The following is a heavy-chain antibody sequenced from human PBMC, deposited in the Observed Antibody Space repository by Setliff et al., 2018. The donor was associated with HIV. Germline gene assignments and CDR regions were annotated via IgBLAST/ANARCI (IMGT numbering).Heavy chain of an antibody. CDR1: GGTFSSYA. Sequence: VASVKVSCKASGGTFSSYAISWVRQAPGQGLEWMGGIIPIFGTANYAQKFQGRVTITADESTSTAYMELSSLRSEDTAVYYCARKMLDVPFDIWGQGTMVTVSS. CDR2: IIPIFGTA. V-gene: IGHV1-69*13. CDR3: ARKMLDVPFDI. D-gene: IGHD1-1*01. J-gene: IGHJ3*02.